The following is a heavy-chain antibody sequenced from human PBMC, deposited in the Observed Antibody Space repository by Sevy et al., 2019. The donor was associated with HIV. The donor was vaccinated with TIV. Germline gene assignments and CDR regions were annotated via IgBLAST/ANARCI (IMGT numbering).Heavy chain of an antibody. CDR3: TRAEQYEYDSTSYYEYFDY. D-gene: IGHD3-22*01. V-gene: IGHV3-49*03. J-gene: IGHJ4*02. CDR1: GFTFGDYA. CDR2: IRRRAFGGTI. Sequence: GGSLRLSCTASGFTFGDYAVGWFRQAPGKGLEWVSFIRRRAFGGTIEYAASVKGRFTISKDDSQSTAYLQMNSLKTEDTAVYYCTRAEQYEYDSTSYYEYFDYWGQGTLVTVSS.